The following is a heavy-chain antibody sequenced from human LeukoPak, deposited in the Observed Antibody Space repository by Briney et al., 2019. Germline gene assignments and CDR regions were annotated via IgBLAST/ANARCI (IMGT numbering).Heavy chain of an antibody. V-gene: IGHV4-34*01. Sequence: SETLSLTCAVYGGSFSGYYWSWIRQPPGKGLEWIGEINHYGSINYNPSLKSRVTIPVDTSKNQFSLRLSSVTAADTDVYYCARGLYTYNVRYFDHWGQGTLVTVSS. CDR1: GGSFSGYY. D-gene: IGHD2-2*02. J-gene: IGHJ4*02. CDR3: ARGLYTYNVRYFDH. CDR2: INHYGSI.